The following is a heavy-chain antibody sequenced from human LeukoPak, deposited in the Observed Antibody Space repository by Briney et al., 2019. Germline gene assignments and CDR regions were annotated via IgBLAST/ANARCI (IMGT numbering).Heavy chain of an antibody. CDR3: ARRNYYVSSGYFSGDAFDI. CDR1: GFTFSSCA. D-gene: IGHD3-22*01. J-gene: IGHJ3*02. Sequence: GGSLRLSCAASGFTFSSCAMHWVRQAPGKGLEFVSAISSNGGSTYYAKSVKGRFTVSRDNSKNTLSLQMGSLRAEDMAVYYCARRNYYVSSGYFSGDAFDIWGQGTMVTVSS. CDR2: ISSNGGST. V-gene: IGHV3-64*01.